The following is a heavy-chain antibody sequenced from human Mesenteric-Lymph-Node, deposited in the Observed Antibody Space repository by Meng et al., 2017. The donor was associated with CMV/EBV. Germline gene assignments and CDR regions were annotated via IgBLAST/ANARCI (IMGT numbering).Heavy chain of an antibody. CDR2: IYHTGST. CDR1: GGSISSGYF. V-gene: IGHV4-38-2*02. CDR3: ARSGYSGSPKVAFDI. Sequence: GSLRLSCTVSGGSISSGYFWGWIRQPPGKGLEWIGSIYHTGSTSYNPFLETRVTISVDTSKNQFSLNLSSVTATDTAVYYCARSGYSGSPKVAFDIWGQGTMVTVSS. J-gene: IGHJ3*02. D-gene: IGHD5-12*01.